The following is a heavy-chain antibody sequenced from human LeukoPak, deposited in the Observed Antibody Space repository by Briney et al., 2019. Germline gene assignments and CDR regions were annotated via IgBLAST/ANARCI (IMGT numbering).Heavy chain of an antibody. CDR1: GGTFSSYA. CDR3: ASDDILTGYFFY. V-gene: IGHV1-69*05. D-gene: IGHD3-9*01. Sequence: ASVKVSXKASGGTFSSYAISWVRQAPGQGLEWMGRIIPIFGTANYAQKFQGRVTITTDESTSTAYMELSSLRSENTAVYYCASDDILTGYFFYWGQGTLVTVSS. CDR2: IIPIFGTA. J-gene: IGHJ4*02.